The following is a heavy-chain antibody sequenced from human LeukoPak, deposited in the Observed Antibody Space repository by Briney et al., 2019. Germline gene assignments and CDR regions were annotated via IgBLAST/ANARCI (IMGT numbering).Heavy chain of an antibody. Sequence: GGSLRLSCAASGFTFSRYSMNWVRQAPGKGLEWVSYISSSSSTIYYADSVKGRFTISRDNAKNSLYLQMNSLRAEDTAVCYCARDYGSSWYSGYFDYWGQGTLVTVSS. CDR1: GFTFSRYS. D-gene: IGHD6-13*01. V-gene: IGHV3-48*01. J-gene: IGHJ4*02. CDR2: ISSSSSTI. CDR3: ARDYGSSWYSGYFDY.